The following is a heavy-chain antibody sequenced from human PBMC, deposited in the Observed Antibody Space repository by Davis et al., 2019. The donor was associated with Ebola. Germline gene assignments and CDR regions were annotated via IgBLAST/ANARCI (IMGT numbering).Heavy chain of an antibody. CDR3: ARDAVPAAQDY. V-gene: IGHV3-7*03. Sequence: GESLKISCAASGFTFSNYWMTWVRQAPGKGLEWLANMLQDGSEKYFLGPVKGRFTISRDNARNSFYLQMNSLRAEDTAIYYCARDAVPAAQDYWGQGTLVTVSS. CDR1: GFTFSNYW. D-gene: IGHD2-2*01. CDR2: MLQDGSEK. J-gene: IGHJ4*02.